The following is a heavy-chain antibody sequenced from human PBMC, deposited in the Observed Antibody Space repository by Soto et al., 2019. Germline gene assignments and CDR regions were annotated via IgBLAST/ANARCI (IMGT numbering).Heavy chain of an antibody. CDR2: IKHSGSS. Sequence: QVQQQPWGAGLLKPSETLSLTCAVYAGSFSHYYWNWIRQSPGKGLEWIGKIKHSGSSNYNPSLRSRVSISVDMSKNQFSLRLTSVTAADTAVYYCARGGSSDWQVALDIWGQGTMATVSS. D-gene: IGHD6-19*01. V-gene: IGHV4-34*01. J-gene: IGHJ3*02. CDR3: ARGGSSDWQVALDI. CDR1: AGSFSHYY.